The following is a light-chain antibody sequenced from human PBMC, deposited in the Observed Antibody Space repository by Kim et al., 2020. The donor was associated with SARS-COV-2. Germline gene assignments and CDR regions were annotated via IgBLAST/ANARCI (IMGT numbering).Light chain of an antibody. CDR1: QVISSY. J-gene: IGKJ5*01. Sequence: TQLTQSPSSLSTSVGDRVTITCRASQVISSYVAWYQQKPGKAPKLLIYATSTLQTGVPSRFSGSGSETEFTLSISSLQPEDFATYYCQQLDSYPITFGQGTRLEIK. CDR3: QQLDSYPIT. CDR2: ATS. V-gene: IGKV1-9*01.